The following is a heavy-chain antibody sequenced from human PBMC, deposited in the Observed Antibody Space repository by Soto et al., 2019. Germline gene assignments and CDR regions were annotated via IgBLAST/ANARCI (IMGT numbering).Heavy chain of an antibody. CDR3: TRGPYYDILTGYSAAWFDL. V-gene: IGHV3-49*04. J-gene: IGHJ5*02. CDR2: IRSKAYGGTT. D-gene: IGHD3-9*01. CDR1: GFTFSDYA. Sequence: PGGSLRLSCAASGFTFSDYAMHWVRQAPGKGLEWVGFIRSKAYGGTTEYAASVKGRFTISRDDSKSIAYLQMNSLKTEDTAVYYCTRGPYYDILTGYSAAWFDLWGQGTLVTVSS.